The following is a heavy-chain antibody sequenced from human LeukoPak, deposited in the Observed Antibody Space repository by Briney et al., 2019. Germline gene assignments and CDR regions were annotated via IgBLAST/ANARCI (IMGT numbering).Heavy chain of an antibody. Sequence: GGSLRLSCAASGFTFSSYAMNWVRQAPGKGLEWEAAISYDGSNKNYADSVKGRFSISRDNSRNTLYLQMNSLRPEDTAIYYCAKDGGSGLLAFDSWGQGTLVIVSS. J-gene: IGHJ4*02. CDR2: ISYDGSNK. V-gene: IGHV3-30*04. CDR1: GFTFSSYA. CDR3: AKDGGSGLLAFDS. D-gene: IGHD3-16*01.